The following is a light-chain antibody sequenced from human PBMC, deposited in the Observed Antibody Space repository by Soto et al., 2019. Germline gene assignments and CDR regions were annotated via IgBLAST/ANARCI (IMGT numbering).Light chain of an antibody. J-gene: IGKJ4*01. CDR1: HSVSSR. V-gene: IGKV3-15*01. CDR3: QHYTNWPLT. Sequence: EIVMTQSPATLSVSPGERATLSCRASHSVSSRLAWDQQKPGQAPRLLIYGASTRATGLPARFSGSGSGTEFTLTISSLQSEDFAVYYCQHYTNWPLTFGGGTKVEIK. CDR2: GAS.